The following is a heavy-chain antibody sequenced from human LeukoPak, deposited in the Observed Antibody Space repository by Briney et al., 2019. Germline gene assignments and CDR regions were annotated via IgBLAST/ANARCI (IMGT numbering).Heavy chain of an antibody. J-gene: IGHJ3*02. CDR2: ISSSSSSI. Sequence: GESLRLSCAASGFTFSSYSMNWVRQAPGKGLEWLSSISSSSSSIYYADSVKGRFTISRVNAKNSLFLQMNSLRGDDTAVYYCARDRYNYGAHVAFDIWGQGTMVTASS. V-gene: IGHV3-21*01. D-gene: IGHD1-1*01. CDR1: GFTFSSYS. CDR3: ARDRYNYGAHVAFDI.